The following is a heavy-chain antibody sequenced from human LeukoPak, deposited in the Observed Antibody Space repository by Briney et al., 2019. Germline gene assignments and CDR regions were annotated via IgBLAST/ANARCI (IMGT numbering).Heavy chain of an antibody. CDR3: ARVIENTGGAFDV. J-gene: IGHJ3*01. Sequence: SETLSLTCTVSGGSIRISSYYWGWIRQPPGKGLEWIGSISYSGSTYYNPSLKSRVTISVDTSKNQFSLKLSSVTAADTAVYYCARVIENTGGAFDVWGQGTMVTVSS. D-gene: IGHD2-8*02. CDR1: GGSIRISSYY. CDR2: ISYSGST. V-gene: IGHV4-39*07.